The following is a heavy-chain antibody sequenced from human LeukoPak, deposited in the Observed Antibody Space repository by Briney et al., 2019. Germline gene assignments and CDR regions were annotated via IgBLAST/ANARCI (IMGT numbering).Heavy chain of an antibody. D-gene: IGHD3-3*01. Sequence: PSETLSLTCAVYGGSFSGYYWSWIRQPPGKGLEWIGEINHSGSTNYNPSLKSRVTISVDTSKNQFSLKLSSVTAADTAVYYCARGRPRFTIFGVVIISSDAFDIWGQGTMVTVSS. CDR2: INHSGST. V-gene: IGHV4-34*01. CDR3: ARGRPRFTIFGVVIISSDAFDI. J-gene: IGHJ3*02. CDR1: GGSFSGYY.